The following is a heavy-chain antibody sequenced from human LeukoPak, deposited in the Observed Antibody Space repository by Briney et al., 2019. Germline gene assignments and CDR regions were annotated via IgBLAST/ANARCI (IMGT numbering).Heavy chain of an antibody. D-gene: IGHD5-12*01. V-gene: IGHV4-38-2*02. CDR2: IYYSGST. J-gene: IGHJ5*02. CDR1: GYSISSGYY. Sequence: PSETLSLTCIVSGYSISSGYYWGWIRQPPGKGLEWIGSIYYSGSTYYNPSLKSRVTISVDTSKNQFSLKLSSVTAADTAVYYCARDLMGYFDPWGQGTLVTVSS. CDR3: ARDLMGYFDP.